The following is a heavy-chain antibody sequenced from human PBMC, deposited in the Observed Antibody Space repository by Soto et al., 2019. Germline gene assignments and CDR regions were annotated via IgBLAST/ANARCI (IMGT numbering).Heavy chain of an antibody. CDR1: GGSFSSGNYH. CDR2: IYYSRST. D-gene: IGHD5-12*01. J-gene: IGHJ4*02. V-gene: IGHV4-30-4*01. CDR3: ARVVDGYNFPFDY. Sequence: QVQLQESGPGLVKPSQTLSLTCTVSGGSFSSGNYHWSWIRQPPGKGLEWIGFIYYSRSTYYNPSLKSRVSISQDTPKNQFSLRLSPLTAAETAIYYCARVVDGYNFPFDYWGQGILVTVSS.